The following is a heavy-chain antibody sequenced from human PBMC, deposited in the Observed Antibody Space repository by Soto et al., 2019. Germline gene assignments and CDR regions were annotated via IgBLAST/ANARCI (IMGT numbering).Heavy chain of an antibody. CDR1: GFTFSSYW. Sequence: GGSLRLSCAASGFTFSSYWMHWVRQAPGKGLVWVSRINSDGSSTSYADSVKGRFTISRDNAKNTLYLQMNSLRAEDTAFYYCARGITMSLHDAFDIWGQGTMVTVSS. CDR3: ARGITMSLHDAFDI. V-gene: IGHV3-74*01. CDR2: INSDGSST. D-gene: IGHD3-22*01. J-gene: IGHJ3*02.